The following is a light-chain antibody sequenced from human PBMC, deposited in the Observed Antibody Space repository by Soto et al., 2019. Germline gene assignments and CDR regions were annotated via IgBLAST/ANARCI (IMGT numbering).Light chain of an antibody. CDR3: QQYDSSPRT. J-gene: IGKJ1*01. V-gene: IGKV3-20*01. Sequence: EIVMTQSPATLSVSPGERATLSCRASQSVSNFLAWYQQKPGQAPRLLIYGASNRATGIPDRFSGSGSGTDFTLTISRLEPEDFAVYYCQQYDSSPRTFGQGTKVDIK. CDR1: QSVSNF. CDR2: GAS.